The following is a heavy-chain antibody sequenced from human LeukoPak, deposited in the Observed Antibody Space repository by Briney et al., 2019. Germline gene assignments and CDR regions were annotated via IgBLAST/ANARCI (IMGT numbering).Heavy chain of an antibody. J-gene: IGHJ4*02. Sequence: GGSLRLSCAASRFTFMNYAMSWVRQAPGKGLEWVSVISGGGTSTYYADSVKGRFTISRDNSKNTLYLQMNSLRADDTAVYYCARAPSDSSGDPLDYWGQGTLVTVSS. V-gene: IGHV3-23*01. CDR1: RFTFMNYA. CDR3: ARAPSDSSGDPLDY. CDR2: ISGGGTST. D-gene: IGHD3-22*01.